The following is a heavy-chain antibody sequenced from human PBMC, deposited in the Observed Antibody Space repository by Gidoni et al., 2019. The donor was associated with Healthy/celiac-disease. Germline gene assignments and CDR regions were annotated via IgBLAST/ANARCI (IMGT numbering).Heavy chain of an antibody. CDR3: ASSKEWELLPTSYYYGMDV. CDR2: ISSSRSYM. J-gene: IGHJ6*02. CDR1: GFTFSSDS. D-gene: IGHD1-26*01. Sequence: EVQLVESGGGLVKPGGSLRLSCAASGFTFSSDSMNWVRQAPGKGLEWVSSISSSRSYMYYADSVKGRFTISRDNAKNSLSLQMNSLRAEDTAVYYCASSKEWELLPTSYYYGMDVWGQGTTVTVSS. V-gene: IGHV3-21*01.